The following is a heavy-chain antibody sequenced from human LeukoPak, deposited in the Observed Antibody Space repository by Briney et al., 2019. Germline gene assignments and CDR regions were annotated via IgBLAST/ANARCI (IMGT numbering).Heavy chain of an antibody. V-gene: IGHV3-13*01. CDR1: GFTFSSYD. J-gene: IGHJ3*02. Sequence: GGSLRLSCAASGFTFSSYDMHWVRQATGKGLEWVSGIGTAGDTYYPGSVKGRFTISRENAKNSLYLQMNSLGAGDTAVYFCARAGLWAFDTWGQGTMVTVSS. D-gene: IGHD2-21*01. CDR3: ARAGLWAFDT. CDR2: IGTAGDT.